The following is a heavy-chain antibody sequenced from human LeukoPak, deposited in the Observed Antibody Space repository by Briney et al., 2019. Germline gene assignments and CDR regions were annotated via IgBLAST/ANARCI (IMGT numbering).Heavy chain of an antibody. Sequence: GESLKISCKGSGYSFTSYWIGWVRQMPGKGLEWMGIIYPGDSDIRYSPSFQGQVTISADKSISTAHLQWSSLKASDTAMYYCATRTERDGDHPGYHYYGMDVWGQGTTVTVSS. CDR2: IYPGDSDI. D-gene: IGHD4-17*01. V-gene: IGHV5-51*01. J-gene: IGHJ6*02. CDR3: ATRTERDGDHPGYHYYGMDV. CDR1: GYSFTSYW.